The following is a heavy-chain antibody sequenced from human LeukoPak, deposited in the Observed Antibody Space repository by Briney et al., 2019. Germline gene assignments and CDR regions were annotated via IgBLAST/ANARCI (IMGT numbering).Heavy chain of an antibody. CDR2: FYPSGSS. V-gene: IGHV4-38-2*02. J-gene: IGHJ4*02. Sequence: SETLSLTCTVSDYSISGTYYWGWIRQPPGKGLEWIGSFYPSGSSYYNPSLKSRVTISVDTSKHQFSLKLSSVTAADTAVYYCVLLPGYWGQGTLVTVSS. D-gene: IGHD2/OR15-2a*01. CDR3: VLLPGY. CDR1: DYSISGTYY.